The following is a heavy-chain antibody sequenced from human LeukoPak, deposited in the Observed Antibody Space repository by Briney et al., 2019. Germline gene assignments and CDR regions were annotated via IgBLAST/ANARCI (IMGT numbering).Heavy chain of an antibody. CDR3: ARGPIYPRSGDYPNYYFDY. CDR2: MNPNSGVT. D-gene: IGHD3-22*01. CDR1: GYTFTSYD. V-gene: IGHV1-8*01. Sequence: ASVKVSXKASGYTFTSYDINWVRQASGQGLEWMGWMNPNSGVTGYAQKFQGRVSMTRDTSISTAYMELSSLRSEDTAVYYCARGPIYPRSGDYPNYYFDYWGQGTLVTVSS. J-gene: IGHJ4*02.